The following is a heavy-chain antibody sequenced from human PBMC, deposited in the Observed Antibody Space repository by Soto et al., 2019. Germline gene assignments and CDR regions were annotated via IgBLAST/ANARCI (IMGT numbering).Heavy chain of an antibody. CDR3: ARSNSGSYYYFDY. CDR2: ISYDGSNK. V-gene: IGHV3-30-3*01. D-gene: IGHD1-26*01. CDR1: GFTFSSYA. Sequence: LRRSGAASGFTFSSYAMHWVRQAPGKGLEWVAVISYDGSNKYYADSVKRRFTISRDNSKNTLYLQMNSLRAEDTAVYYCARSNSGSYYYFDYCGQATLVTVSS. J-gene: IGHJ4*02.